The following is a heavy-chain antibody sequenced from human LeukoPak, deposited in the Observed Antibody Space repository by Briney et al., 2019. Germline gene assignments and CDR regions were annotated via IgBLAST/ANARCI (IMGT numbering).Heavy chain of an antibody. CDR2: IYYSGST. D-gene: IGHD4-17*01. CDR1: GGSISSSSYY. CDR3: AGHRITVTTYDY. Sequence: SETLSLTCTVSGGSISSSSYYWGWIRQPPGKGLEWIGSIYYSGSTYYNPSLKSRVTISVDTSKNQFSLKLSSVTAADTAVYYCAGHRITVTTYDYWGQGTLVTVSS. V-gene: IGHV4-39*01. J-gene: IGHJ4*02.